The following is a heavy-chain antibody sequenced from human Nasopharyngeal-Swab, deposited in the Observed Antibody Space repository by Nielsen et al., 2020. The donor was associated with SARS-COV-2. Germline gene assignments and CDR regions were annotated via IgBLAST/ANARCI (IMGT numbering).Heavy chain of an antibody. CDR3: AKTKGCSGGSCYGLDY. CDR1: GFTFSSNA. D-gene: IGHD2-15*01. J-gene: IGHJ4*02. Sequence: GGSLRLSCAASGFTFSSNAMRGVRQAPGKGLEWVSAISSSGGRTYYADSVKGRFTISRDNSKNTLYLQMSSLRAEDTAVYYCAKTKGCSGGSCYGLDYWGQGTLVTVSS. V-gene: IGHV3-23*01. CDR2: ISSSGGRT.